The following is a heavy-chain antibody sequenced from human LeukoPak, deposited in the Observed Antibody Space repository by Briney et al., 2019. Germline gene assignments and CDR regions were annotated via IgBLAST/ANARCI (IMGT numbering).Heavy chain of an antibody. CDR2: IYPGDSDT. V-gene: IGHV5-51*01. J-gene: IGHJ5*02. CDR3: ARHGSIARHENWFDP. Sequence: KVSCKASGYTFTSYWIGWVRQMPGKGLEWMGIIYPGDSDTRYSPSFQGQVTISADKSISTAYLQWSSLKASDTAMYYCARHGSIARHENWFDPWGQGTLVTVSS. D-gene: IGHD6-6*01. CDR1: GYTFTSYW.